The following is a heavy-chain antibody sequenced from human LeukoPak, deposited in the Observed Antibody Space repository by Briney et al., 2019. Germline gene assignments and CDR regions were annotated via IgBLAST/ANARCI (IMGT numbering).Heavy chain of an antibody. Sequence: SETLSLTCTVSGGSISSYYWSWIRQPPGKGLEWIGYIYYSGSTNYNPSLKSRVTISVDTSKNQFSLKLSSVTAADTAVYYCARAPRDTIFGVVTAFDYWGQGTLIIVSS. CDR1: GGSISSYY. V-gene: IGHV4-59*01. CDR2: IYYSGST. D-gene: IGHD3-3*01. CDR3: ARAPRDTIFGVVTAFDY. J-gene: IGHJ4*02.